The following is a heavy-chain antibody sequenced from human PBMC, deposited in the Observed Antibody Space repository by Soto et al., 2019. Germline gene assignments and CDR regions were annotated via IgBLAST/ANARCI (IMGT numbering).Heavy chain of an antibody. CDR2: IFSNDEK. D-gene: IGHD6-13*01. Sequence: GSGPTLVNPTETLTLTCTVSGFSLSNARMGVSWTRQPPGKALEWLAHIFSNDEKSYSTSLKSRLTISRDTSKSQVVLTMTNMDPVDTATYYCARRPGYSSSWESYYYYGMDVWGQGTTVTVSS. CDR3: ARRPGYSSSWESYYYYGMDV. V-gene: IGHV2-26*01. J-gene: IGHJ6*02. CDR1: GFSLSNARMG.